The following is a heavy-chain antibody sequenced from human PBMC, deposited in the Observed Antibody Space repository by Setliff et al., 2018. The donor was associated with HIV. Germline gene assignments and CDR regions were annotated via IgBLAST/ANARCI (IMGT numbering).Heavy chain of an antibody. CDR3: ANLWELGA. J-gene: IGHJ5*02. V-gene: IGHV3-7*03. D-gene: IGHD3-16*01. Sequence: GGSLRLSCAASGFTFSNYWMDWVRQAPGKGLEWVATIKQDGSEIYYMDSVKGRFTISRDNARTSLFLEMRRLRDEDTAVYLCANLWELGAWGQGTLVTVSS. CDR2: IKQDGSEI. CDR1: GFTFSNYW.